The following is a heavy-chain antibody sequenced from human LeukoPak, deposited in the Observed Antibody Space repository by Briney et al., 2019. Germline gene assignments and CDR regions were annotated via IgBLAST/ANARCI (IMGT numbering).Heavy chain of an antibody. J-gene: IGHJ4*02. CDR1: GGTFSSYA. Sequence: SVKVSCKASGGTFSSYAISWVRQAPGQGLEWMGGIIPIFGTANHAQKFQGRVTITADESTSTAYMELSSLRSEDTAVYYCAKYYYDSSGYGLHFDYWGQGTLVTVSS. V-gene: IGHV1-69*01. CDR2: IIPIFGTA. CDR3: AKYYYDSSGYGLHFDY. D-gene: IGHD3-22*01.